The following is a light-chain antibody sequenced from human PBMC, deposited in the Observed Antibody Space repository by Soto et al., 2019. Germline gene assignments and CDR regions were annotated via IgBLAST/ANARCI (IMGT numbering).Light chain of an antibody. Sequence: EIVMTQSPATLSVSPGERATLSCRASQSVSSRLAWYQQNPGQPPRLLIYDASTGATGIPPRFSGTVSGTEFTLTISSLQSEDFAVYYCQQYNNWPLTFGGGTKVEIK. V-gene: IGKV3D-15*01. CDR2: DAS. J-gene: IGKJ4*01. CDR1: QSVSSR. CDR3: QQYNNWPLT.